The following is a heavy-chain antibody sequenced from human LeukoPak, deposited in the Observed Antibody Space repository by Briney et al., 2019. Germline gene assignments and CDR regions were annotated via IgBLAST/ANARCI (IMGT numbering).Heavy chain of an antibody. CDR1: GGSISSYY. J-gene: IGHJ4*02. CDR3: ASPRYYYYDSSGYYFY. D-gene: IGHD3-22*01. V-gene: IGHV4-34*01. Sequence: SETLSLTCSVSGGSISSYYWSWIRQPPGKGLEWIGEINHSGSTNYNPSLRSRVTISVDTSKNQFSLKLSSVTAADTAVYYCASPRYYYYDSSGYYFYWGQGTLVTVSS. CDR2: INHSGST.